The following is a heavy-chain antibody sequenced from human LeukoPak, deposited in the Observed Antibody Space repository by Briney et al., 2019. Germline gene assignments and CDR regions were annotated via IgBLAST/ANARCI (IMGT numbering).Heavy chain of an antibody. J-gene: IGHJ4*02. CDR3: AREQPAGSTDY. CDR1: GFVFNTYS. V-gene: IGHV3-64*01. CDR2: ISGDGGST. Sequence: PGGSLRLSCAASGFVFNTYSMHWVRQAPGKGLECVSAISGDGGSTYYANYVKGRFTISRDNSTNTVYIQMGSLRSDDTALYYCAREQPAGSTDYWGQGTLVTVSS. D-gene: IGHD2-2*01.